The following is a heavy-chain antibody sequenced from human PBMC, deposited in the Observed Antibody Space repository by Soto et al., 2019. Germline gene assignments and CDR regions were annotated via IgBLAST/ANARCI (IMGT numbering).Heavy chain of an antibody. V-gene: IGHV3-30*18. J-gene: IGHJ4*02. CDR2: ISYDGSNK. CDR1: GFSFSSHG. D-gene: IGHD6-19*01. CDR3: AKEDSSGWYSIDLDY. Sequence: AGGSRVLSCVDSGFSFSSHGMHWVRQAPGKGLEWVAVISYDGSNKYYADSVKGRFTISRDNSKNTLYLQMNSLRAEDTAVYYCAKEDSSGWYSIDLDYCGQGTLVTVSS.